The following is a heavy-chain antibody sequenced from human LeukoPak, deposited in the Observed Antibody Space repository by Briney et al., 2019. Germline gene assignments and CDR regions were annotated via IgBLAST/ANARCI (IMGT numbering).Heavy chain of an antibody. J-gene: IGHJ4*02. V-gene: IGHV4-39*01. CDR2: IYYSGST. CDR1: GGSISSSNW. CDR3: ARHEVYYGDRGYFDY. D-gene: IGHD4-17*01. Sequence: PSETLSLTCAVSGGSISSSNWWSWVRQPPGKGLEWIGSIYYSGSTYYNPSLKSRVTISVDTSKSQFSLKLSSVTAADTAVYYCARHEVYYGDRGYFDYWGQGTLVTVSS.